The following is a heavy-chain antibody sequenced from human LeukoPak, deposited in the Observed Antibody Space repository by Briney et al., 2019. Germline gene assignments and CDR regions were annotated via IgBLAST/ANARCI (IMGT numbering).Heavy chain of an antibody. CDR3: ARVGTAYYDFWSGYQMRDNWFDP. CDR2: ISAYNGNT. V-gene: IGHV1-18*01. CDR1: GYTFTSYG. D-gene: IGHD3-3*01. Sequence: ASVKVSCKASGYTFTSYGISWVRQAPGQGREGMGWISAYNGNTNCAQELQGRVTMTTDTSTSTADMELRSLRSDDTAVYYCARVGTAYYDFWSGYQMRDNWFDPWGQGTLVTVSS. J-gene: IGHJ5*02.